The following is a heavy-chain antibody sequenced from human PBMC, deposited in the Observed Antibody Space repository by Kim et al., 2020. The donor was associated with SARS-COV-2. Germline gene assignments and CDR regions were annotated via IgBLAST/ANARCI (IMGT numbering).Heavy chain of an antibody. CDR2: IKSKTDGGTT. D-gene: IGHD3-3*01. CDR3: TTEYTIFGALASYAFDI. J-gene: IGHJ3*02. V-gene: IGHV3-15*01. Sequence: GGSLRLSCAASGFTFSNAWMSWVRQAPGKGLEWVGRIKSKTDGGTTDYAAPVKGRFTISRDDSKNTLYLQMNSLKTEDTAVYYCTTEYTIFGALASYAFDIWGQGTMVTVSS. CDR1: GFTFSNAW.